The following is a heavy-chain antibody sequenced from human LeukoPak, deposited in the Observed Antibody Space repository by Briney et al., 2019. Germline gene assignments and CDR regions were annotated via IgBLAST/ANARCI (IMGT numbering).Heavy chain of an antibody. Sequence: GSLRLSCAASGFTFSSYWMSWVRQPPGKGLEWIGNIYYGENTYYNPSLKSRVTISIDTSKNQFYLKLSSLTAVDTAVYYCARRDDSSGYHKIFDYWGPGTLVTVSS. CDR1: GFTFSSYW. D-gene: IGHD3-22*01. CDR2: IYYGENT. J-gene: IGHJ4*02. CDR3: ARRDDSSGYHKIFDY. V-gene: IGHV4-39*01.